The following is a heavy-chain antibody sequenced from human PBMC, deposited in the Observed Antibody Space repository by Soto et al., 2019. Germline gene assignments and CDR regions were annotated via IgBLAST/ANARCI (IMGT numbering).Heavy chain of an antibody. Sequence: GGSLRLSCAASGFTFSSYAMSWVRQAPGKGLEWVSAISGSGGSTYYADSVKGRFTISRDNSKNTLYLQMNSLRAEDTAVYYCAKGGTNSNKYYYYYYYMDVWAKGNTVPVSS. J-gene: IGHJ6*03. V-gene: IGHV3-23*01. CDR1: GFTFSSYA. CDR3: AKGGTNSNKYYYYYYYMDV. D-gene: IGHD1-1*01. CDR2: ISGSGGST.